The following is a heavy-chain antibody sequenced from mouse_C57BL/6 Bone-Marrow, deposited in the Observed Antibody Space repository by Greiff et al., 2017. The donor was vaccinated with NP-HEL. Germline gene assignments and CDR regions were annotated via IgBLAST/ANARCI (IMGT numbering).Heavy chain of an antibody. CDR2: INPNNGGT. D-gene: IGHD1-1*01. CDR1: GYTFTDYY. J-gene: IGHJ2*01. Sequence: EVQVVESGPELVKPGASVKISCKASGYTFTDYYMNWVKQSHGKSLEWIGDINPNNGGTSYNQKFKGKATLTVDKSSSTAYMELRSLTSEDSAVYYCARSITTVVAGDYWGQGTTLTVSS. V-gene: IGHV1-26*01. CDR3: ARSITTVVAGDY.